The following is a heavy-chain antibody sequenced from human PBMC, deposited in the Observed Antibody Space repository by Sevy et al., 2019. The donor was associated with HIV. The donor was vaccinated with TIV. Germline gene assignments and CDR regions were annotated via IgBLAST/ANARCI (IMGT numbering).Heavy chain of an antibody. D-gene: IGHD6-19*01. J-gene: IGHJ4*02. V-gene: IGHV3-7*01. CDR3: TKVYGTGSYVDY. CDR2: IKEDGSEQ. CDR1: GLTFSSYW. Sequence: GGSLRLSCAASGLTFSSYWMSWVRQAPGKGREWVANIKEDGSEQYYVNSVKGRFTVSRDKAKNSLYLQMNSLRAEDTAVYFFTKVYGTGSYVDYWGQGTLVTVSS.